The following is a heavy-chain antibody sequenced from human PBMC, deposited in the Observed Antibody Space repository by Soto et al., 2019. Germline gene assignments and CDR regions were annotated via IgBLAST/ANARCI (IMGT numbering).Heavy chain of an antibody. D-gene: IGHD3-22*01. V-gene: IGHV3-21*01. CDR2: ISSSSSYI. CDR3: ASLTSYDSSGYYCS. CDR1: GFTFSSYS. Sequence: EVQLVESGGGLVKPGGSLRLSCAASGFTFSSYSMNWVRQAPGKGLEWVSSISSSSSYIYYADSVKGRFTISRDNAKNSLYLQMTSLIAEDTAVYYCASLTSYDSSGYYCSWGQRTLVTVSS. J-gene: IGHJ5*02.